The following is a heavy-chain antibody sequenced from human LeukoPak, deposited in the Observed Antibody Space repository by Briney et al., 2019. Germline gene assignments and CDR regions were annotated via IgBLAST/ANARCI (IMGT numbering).Heavy chain of an antibody. V-gene: IGHV3-23*01. CDR3: AKRGVVIRVILVGFHKEAYYFDS. CDR2: ISGSGGRT. CDR1: GFTLSNYG. J-gene: IGHJ4*02. Sequence: GGSLRLSCAASGFTLSNYGMSWVRQAPGKGLEWVAGISGSGGRTNYADSVKGRFTISRDNPKNTLYLQMNSLRVEDTAVYFCAKRGVVIRVILVGFHKEAYYFDSWGQGALVTVSS. D-gene: IGHD3-22*01.